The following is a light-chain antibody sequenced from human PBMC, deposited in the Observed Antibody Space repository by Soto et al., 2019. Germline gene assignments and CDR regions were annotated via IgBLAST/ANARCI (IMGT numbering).Light chain of an antibody. CDR1: SSDVGSYNL. CDR3: CSYAGSSTLV. CDR2: EGS. V-gene: IGLV2-23*01. J-gene: IGLJ2*01. Sequence: HSALTQPASVSGSPGQSITISCTGTSSDVGSYNLVSWYQQHPGKAPKLMIYEGSKRPSGVSNRFSGSKSGNTASLTISGLQAGDEADYYCCSYAGSSTLVFGGGTKLTVL.